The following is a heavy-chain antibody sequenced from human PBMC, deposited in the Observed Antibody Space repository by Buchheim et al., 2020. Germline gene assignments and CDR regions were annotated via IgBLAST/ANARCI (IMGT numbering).Heavy chain of an antibody. D-gene: IGHD2-2*02. CDR2: IYPGDSDT. CDR1: GYSFTNYW. J-gene: IGHJ4*02. V-gene: IGHV5-51*01. Sequence: EVHLVQSGAEVKKPGESLKIFCEGSGYSFTNYWIGWVRQMPGKGLDWVGIIYPGDSDTRISPSFQGRVTISVDISTAHLQWSSLKASDTAMYYCVRGQGYCANTRCYIFDSWGQGTL. CDR3: VRGQGYCANTRCYIFDS.